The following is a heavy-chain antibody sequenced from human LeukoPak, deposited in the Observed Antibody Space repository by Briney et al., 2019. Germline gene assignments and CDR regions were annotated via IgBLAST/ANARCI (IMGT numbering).Heavy chain of an antibody. D-gene: IGHD3-22*01. CDR2: IWYDGSKK. CDR3: ARESSGYFF. Sequence: GGSLRLSCAGSGFTFSSYGMHWVRQAPGKGLEWVAVIWYDGSKKYYADSVKGRFTISRDNTKNTLYLQMNSLRAEATAVYYCARESSGYFFWGQGTLVTVSS. V-gene: IGHV3-33*01. J-gene: IGHJ4*02. CDR1: GFTFSSYG.